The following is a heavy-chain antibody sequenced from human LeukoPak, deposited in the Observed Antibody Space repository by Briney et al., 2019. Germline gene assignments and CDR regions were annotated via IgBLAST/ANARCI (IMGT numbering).Heavy chain of an antibody. CDR3: ARDKWGATPNRKIYYYYYMDV. Sequence: ASVKVSCKASGYTFTSSYMHWVRQAPGQGLEWMGIINPSGGSTSYAQKFQGRVTMTRDMSTSTVYMELSSLRSEDTAVYYCARDKWGATPNRKIYYYYYMDVWGKGTTVTVSS. D-gene: IGHD1-26*01. J-gene: IGHJ6*03. CDR1: GYTFTSSY. CDR2: INPSGGST. V-gene: IGHV1-46*01.